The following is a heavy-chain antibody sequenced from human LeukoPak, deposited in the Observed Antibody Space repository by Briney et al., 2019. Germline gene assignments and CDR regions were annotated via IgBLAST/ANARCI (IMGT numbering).Heavy chain of an antibody. CDR2: IRYDGSNK. Sequence: GGSLRLSCAASGFTFSSYGMHWVRQAPGKGLEWVAFIRYDGSNKYYADSVKGRFTISRDNSKNTLYLQMNSLRAEDTAVYYCAKELELIRAFDYWGQGTLVTVSS. CDR1: GFTFSSYG. D-gene: IGHD1-7*01. CDR3: AKELELIRAFDY. V-gene: IGHV3-30*02. J-gene: IGHJ4*02.